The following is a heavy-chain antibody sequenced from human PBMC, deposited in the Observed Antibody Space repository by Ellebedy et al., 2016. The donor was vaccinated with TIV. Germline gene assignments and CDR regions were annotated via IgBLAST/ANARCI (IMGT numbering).Heavy chain of an antibody. CDR2: IYYSGST. V-gene: IGHV4-59*01. Sequence: SETLSLTCTVSGGSISSYYWSWIRQPPGKGLEWIGHIYYSGSTNYNPSLKSRVTISVDTSKNQFSLKLSPVTAADTAVYYCARITVTSISYYHYGMDVWGQGTTVTVSS. CDR1: GGSISSYY. D-gene: IGHD4-17*01. J-gene: IGHJ6*02. CDR3: ARITVTSISYYHYGMDV.